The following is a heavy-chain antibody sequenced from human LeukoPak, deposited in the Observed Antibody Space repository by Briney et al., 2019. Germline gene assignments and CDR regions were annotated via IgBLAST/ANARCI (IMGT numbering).Heavy chain of an antibody. Sequence: PSETLSLTCAVSADSITNRNWWNWVRQPPGKGLEWIGEISHSGSTNYNPSLKSRVTIDKSKNEFSLNLSSVTAADTAVYYCARDSPAYCSGGSCYNWYFDLWGRGTLVSVSS. CDR2: ISHSGST. CDR1: ADSITNRNW. CDR3: ARDSPAYCSGGSCYNWYFDL. D-gene: IGHD2-15*01. V-gene: IGHV4-4*02. J-gene: IGHJ2*01.